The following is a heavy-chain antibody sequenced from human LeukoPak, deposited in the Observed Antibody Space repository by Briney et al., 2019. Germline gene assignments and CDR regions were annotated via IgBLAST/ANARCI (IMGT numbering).Heavy chain of an antibody. V-gene: IGHV4-59*01. CDR2: SDYSGST. D-gene: IGHD3-16*01. CDR1: GGSISTYY. Sequence: SETLSLTCTVSGGSISTYYWSWIRQPPGKGLEWIGYSDYSGSTSYNPSLKSRVTVSVDTSKNQFSLKVSSVTAADTAVYYCARVITTVRLPYYCDYWGQGTLVTVSS. CDR3: ARVITTVRLPYYCDY. J-gene: IGHJ4*02.